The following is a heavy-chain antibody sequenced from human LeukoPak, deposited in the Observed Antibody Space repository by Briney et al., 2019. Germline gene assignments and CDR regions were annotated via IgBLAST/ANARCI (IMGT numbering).Heavy chain of an antibody. CDR2: IYYSGST. D-gene: IGHD1-26*01. CDR1: GGSISSYY. Sequence: PSETLSLTCTVSGGSISSYYWSWIRQPPGKGLEWIGYIYYSGSTNYNPSLKSRVTISVDTSKNQFSLKLSSVTAADTAVYYCARVRWELLLEYYFDYWGQGTLVTVSS. J-gene: IGHJ4*02. CDR3: ARVRWELLLEYYFDY. V-gene: IGHV4-59*01.